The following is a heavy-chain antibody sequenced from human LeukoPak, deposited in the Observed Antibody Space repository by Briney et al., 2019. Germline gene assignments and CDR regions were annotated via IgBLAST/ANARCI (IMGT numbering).Heavy chain of an antibody. Sequence: GGSLRLSCAASGFTFSNYAMTWVRQAPGKGLEWVSSIISGGSAIYYAESVRGRFIVSRDDSKNMVYLQVNSLRVEDTALYYCTKGVAASRSPYCMDVWGKGTTATVSS. D-gene: IGHD2-2*01. V-gene: IGHV3-23*01. CDR1: GFTFSNYA. CDR3: TKGVAASRSPYCMDV. J-gene: IGHJ6*03. CDR2: IISGGSAI.